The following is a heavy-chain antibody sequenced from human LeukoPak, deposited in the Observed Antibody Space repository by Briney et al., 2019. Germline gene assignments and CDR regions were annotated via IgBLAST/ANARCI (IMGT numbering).Heavy chain of an antibody. CDR2: ISWNSGSI. CDR3: AKATHPRITMTWDAFDI. D-gene: IGHD3-22*01. V-gene: IGHV3-9*03. Sequence: GGSLRLSCAASGFTFSDYEMNWVRQAPGKGLEWVSGISWNSGSIGYADSVKGRFTISRDNAKNSLYLQMNSLRAEDMALYYCAKATHPRITMTWDAFDIWGQGTMVTVSS. CDR1: GFTFSDYE. J-gene: IGHJ3*02.